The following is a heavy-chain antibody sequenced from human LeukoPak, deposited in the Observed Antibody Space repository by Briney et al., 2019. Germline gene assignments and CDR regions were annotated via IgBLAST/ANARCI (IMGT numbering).Heavy chain of an antibody. Sequence: ASVKVSCKASGYTFTSYGISWVRQAPGQGLEWMGWISAYNGNTNYAQKLQGRVTMTTDTSTSTAYMELRSPRSDDTAVYYCARDDGAPSYYDILTGYYPEAFDIWGQGTMVTVSS. J-gene: IGHJ3*02. CDR1: GYTFTSYG. CDR2: ISAYNGNT. V-gene: IGHV1-18*01. D-gene: IGHD3-9*01. CDR3: ARDDGAPSYYDILTGYYPEAFDI.